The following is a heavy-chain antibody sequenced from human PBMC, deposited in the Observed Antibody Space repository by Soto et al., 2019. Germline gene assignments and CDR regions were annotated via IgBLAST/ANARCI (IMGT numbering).Heavy chain of an antibody. Sequence: QVQLVESGGGVVQPGTSLRLSCEASGFAFNKFGMHWVRQAPGKGLEWVAFISYDGSDQYYADSVQGRLSITRENSMNTLNMQLNSLRREDTAVYYCAKGGEVGGVLGDHWGQGTLVTVSS. D-gene: IGHD1-26*01. CDR1: GFAFNKFG. J-gene: IGHJ4*02. CDR3: AKGGEVGGVLGDH. V-gene: IGHV3-30*18. CDR2: ISYDGSDQ.